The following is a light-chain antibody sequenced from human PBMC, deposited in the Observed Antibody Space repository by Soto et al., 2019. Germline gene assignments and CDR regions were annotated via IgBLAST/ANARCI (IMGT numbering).Light chain of an antibody. CDR2: DAS. CDR3: QQRSNWPPWT. V-gene: IGKV3-11*01. Sequence: DIVLTQSPATLSLSPGERATLSCRASQSVSSYLAWYQQKPGQAPRLLIYDASSRAAGIPARFSGSGSGTDFSLTISSLEPEDVAVYYCQQRSNWPPWTFGQGTKVEIK. CDR1: QSVSSY. J-gene: IGKJ1*01.